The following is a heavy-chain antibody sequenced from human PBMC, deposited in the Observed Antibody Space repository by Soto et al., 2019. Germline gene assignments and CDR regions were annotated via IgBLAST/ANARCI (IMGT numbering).Heavy chain of an antibody. CDR3: ARLIRDASGSYRLDY. Sequence: QVQLQESGPGRVKPSETLSLTCTASGGAISPYYWSWIRQPPGEGMEWLGYIYCSGYTNYNPSLKSRLTISVDTSQSQFSLRLRSVTAADTAVYFCARLIRDASGSYRLDYWGRGTLVTVSS. J-gene: IGHJ4*02. D-gene: IGHD3-10*01. V-gene: IGHV4-59*08. CDR1: GGAISPYY. CDR2: IYCSGYT.